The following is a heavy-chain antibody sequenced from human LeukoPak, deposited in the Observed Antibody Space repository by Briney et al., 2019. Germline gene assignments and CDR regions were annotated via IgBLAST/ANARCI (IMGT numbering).Heavy chain of an antibody. CDR2: INPGDGGT. J-gene: IGHJ4*02. CDR3: ARERGHTVGAHFDY. CDR1: GYTFTSYY. V-gene: IGHV1-46*01. Sequence: GASVKVSCKASGYTFTSYYMHWVRQAPGQGLEWMGIINPGDGGTIYAQSFQGRVTMTRDTSTSTVYMELSSLRSEDTAVYYCARERGHTVGAHFDYWGQGTLVTVSS. D-gene: IGHD5-12*01.